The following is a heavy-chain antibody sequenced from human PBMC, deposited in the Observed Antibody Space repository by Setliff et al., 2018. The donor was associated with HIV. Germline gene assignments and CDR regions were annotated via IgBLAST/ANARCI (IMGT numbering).Heavy chain of an antibody. CDR3: ARDGINYDFWSGQNASNWFDP. D-gene: IGHD3-3*01. Sequence: ASVKVSCKASGYTFTTYDIIWVRQAPGQGLEWMGVIDPTGGRTTYAQKFEDRVTMTRDLSTSTVYMELTRLKSEDVAIYYCARDGINYDFWSGQNASNWFDPWGQGTLVTVSS. CDR2: IDPTGGRT. V-gene: IGHV1-46*01. CDR1: GYTFTTYD. J-gene: IGHJ5*02.